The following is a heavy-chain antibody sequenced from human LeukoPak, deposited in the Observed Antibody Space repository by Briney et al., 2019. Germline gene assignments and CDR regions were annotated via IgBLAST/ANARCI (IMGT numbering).Heavy chain of an antibody. J-gene: IGHJ4*02. CDR2: IIPIFGTA. D-gene: IGHD3-22*01. Sequence: SVKVSCKASGGTFSSYAISWVRQAPGQGLEWMGGIIPIFGTANYAQKFQGRVTITADESTSTAYMELSSLRSEDTAVYYCARGGSSGYYDPIDYWSQGTLVTVSS. V-gene: IGHV1-69*13. CDR1: GGTFSSYA. CDR3: ARGGSSGYYDPIDY.